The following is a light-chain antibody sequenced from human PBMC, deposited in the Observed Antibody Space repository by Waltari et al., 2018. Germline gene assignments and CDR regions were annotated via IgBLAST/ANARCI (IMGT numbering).Light chain of an antibody. J-gene: IGLJ2*01. CDR2: DVT. CDR3: CSYAGSYTHVV. CDR1: SSDAGGYDY. Sequence: SALTQPRSVSGSPGQSVTISCPGPSSDAGGYDYVSWYPHHPGKAPKLMICDVTKRPSGVPDRFSGSKSGNTASLTISGLQAEDEADYYCCSYAGSYTHVVFGGGTKLTVL. V-gene: IGLV2-11*01.